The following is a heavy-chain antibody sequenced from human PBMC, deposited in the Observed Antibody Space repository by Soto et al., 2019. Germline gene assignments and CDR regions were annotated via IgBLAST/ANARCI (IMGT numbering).Heavy chain of an antibody. CDR2: ISVSGGAT. D-gene: IGHD1-26*01. Sequence: EVRLVESGGDLVQPGGSLRLSCAASGFTLSNYNMNWVRQAPGKGLEWVSFISVSGGATYYTDSVKGRFTISRDIATNSLFLQMNSLRDEDAAVYYCAGARWDLTSRALDYLGQGTLVTVSS. CDR3: AGARWDLTSRALDY. CDR1: GFTLSNYN. J-gene: IGHJ4*02. V-gene: IGHV3-48*02.